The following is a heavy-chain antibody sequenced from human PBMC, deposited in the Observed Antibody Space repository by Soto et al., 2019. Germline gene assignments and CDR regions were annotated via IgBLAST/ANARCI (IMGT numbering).Heavy chain of an antibody. Sequence: EVQLVESGGGLVQPGGSLRLSCAASGFTFSRHWMNWVRQAPGKGLEWVANIKHDESEKYYVDSVKGRFTISRDNAKNSLYVQMNSLRVEDTAVYYCARDLITIFGGGYFYGMDVWGQGTTVTVSS. CDR2: IKHDESEK. J-gene: IGHJ6*02. V-gene: IGHV3-7*03. D-gene: IGHD3-3*01. CDR3: ARDLITIFGGGYFYGMDV. CDR1: GFTFSRHW.